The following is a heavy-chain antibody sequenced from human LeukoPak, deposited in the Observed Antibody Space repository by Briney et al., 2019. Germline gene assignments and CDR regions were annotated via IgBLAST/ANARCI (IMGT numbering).Heavy chain of an antibody. J-gene: IGHJ3*02. CDR2: ISGSGGST. V-gene: IGHV3-23*01. Sequence: GGSLRLSCSASGFTFNNYALTWVRQTPGKGLEWVSAISGSGGSTYYADSVKGRFTISRDNSKNTLYLQLNSLRAEDTAVYYCAGGIVIIPAAIFAPSRSLTNYVFDIWGQGTMVTVSS. CDR3: AGGIVIIPAAIFAPSRSLTNYVFDI. D-gene: IGHD2-2*01. CDR1: GFTFNNYA.